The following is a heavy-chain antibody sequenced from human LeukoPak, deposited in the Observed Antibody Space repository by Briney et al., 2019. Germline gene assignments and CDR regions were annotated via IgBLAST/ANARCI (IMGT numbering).Heavy chain of an antibody. D-gene: IGHD3-22*01. CDR2: IRYDGSIK. Sequence: PGGSLRLSCAASGFTFSSFGMHWVRQAPGKGLEWVAFIRYDGSIKYYVDSVKGRFTISRDNSKNTLYLQMNSLRAEDTAVYYCAKDGDYYDSSGYFDYWGQGTLVTVSS. CDR1: GFTFSSFG. V-gene: IGHV3-30*02. CDR3: AKDGDYYDSSGYFDY. J-gene: IGHJ4*02.